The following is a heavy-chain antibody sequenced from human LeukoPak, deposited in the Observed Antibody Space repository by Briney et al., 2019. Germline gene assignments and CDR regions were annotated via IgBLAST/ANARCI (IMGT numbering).Heavy chain of an antibody. V-gene: IGHV4-31*03. CDR1: GGSISSGGYY. CDR3: ARAGFWAAAGYFDY. D-gene: IGHD6-13*01. CDR2: IYYSGST. Sequence: SQTLSLTCTVSGGSISSGGYYWSWIRQHPGKGLEWIGYIYYSGSTYYNPSLKSRVTISVDTSKNQFFLKLSSVTAADTAVYYCARAGFWAAAGYFDYWGQGTLVTVSS. J-gene: IGHJ4*02.